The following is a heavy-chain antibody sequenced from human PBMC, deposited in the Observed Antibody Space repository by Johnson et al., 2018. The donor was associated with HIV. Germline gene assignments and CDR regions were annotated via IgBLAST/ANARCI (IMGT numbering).Heavy chain of an antibody. J-gene: IGHJ3*02. CDR2: IKSDGSDT. D-gene: IGHD1-26*01. Sequence: VQLVESGGGLVQPGGSLRLSCAASGFTFSNYWMHWVRQAPGKGLVWVSRIKSDGSDTSYADSVKGRFTISRDNAKHTLYLQMNSLRAEDTAVYYCARRDSGSLSFDIWGQGTMVTVSS. V-gene: IGHV3-74*01. CDR3: ARRDSGSLSFDI. CDR1: GFTFSNYW.